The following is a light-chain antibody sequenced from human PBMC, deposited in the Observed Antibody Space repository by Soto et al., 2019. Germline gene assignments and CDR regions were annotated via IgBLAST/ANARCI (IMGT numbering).Light chain of an antibody. CDR2: SVS. J-gene: IGKJ2*01. CDR3: HQGYNWPFT. V-gene: IGKV3-15*01. Sequence: EIVMTQSPSTLSASPGERATLSCRASQSIYSKLAWYQQKPGQPPRLLIYSVSTRATGGPARFAGSGSVSEFTLTISGLLSDDFVVYYYHQGYNWPFTFGQGTRVEI. CDR1: QSIYSK.